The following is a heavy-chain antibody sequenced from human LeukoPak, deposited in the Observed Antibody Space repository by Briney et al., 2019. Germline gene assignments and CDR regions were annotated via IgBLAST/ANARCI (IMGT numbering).Heavy chain of an antibody. V-gene: IGHV1-46*01. D-gene: IGHD3-3*01. CDR1: GYAFISYY. CDR3: ARVGGFWSGYYAFDI. J-gene: IGHJ3*02. Sequence: ASVKVSCKASGYAFISYYLHWVRQAPGQGLEWMGIINPSGGSTSYAQKFQGRVTMTRDTSTSTVYMELSSLRSEDTAVYYCARVGGFWSGYYAFDIWGQGTMVTVSS. CDR2: INPSGGST.